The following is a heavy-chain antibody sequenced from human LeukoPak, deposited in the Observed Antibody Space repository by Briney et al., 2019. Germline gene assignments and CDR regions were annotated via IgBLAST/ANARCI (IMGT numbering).Heavy chain of an antibody. CDR3: ARCTAARYYFDY. Sequence: GGSLRLSCAASGFTFSSYNMNWVRQAPGKGLEWVSYISSSGSNIYYADSVKGRFTISRDNATNSLYLQMNSLRAADTAVYYCARCTAARYYFDYWGRGTLVTVSS. V-gene: IGHV3-48*03. D-gene: IGHD2-8*01. J-gene: IGHJ4*02. CDR2: ISSSGSNI. CDR1: GFTFSSYN.